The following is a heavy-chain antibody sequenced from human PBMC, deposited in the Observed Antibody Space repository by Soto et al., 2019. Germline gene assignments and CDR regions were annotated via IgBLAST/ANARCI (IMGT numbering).Heavy chain of an antibody. Sequence: PGGSLRLSCAASGFTFSSYAMSWVRQAPGKGLEWVSAISGSGGSTYYADSVKGRFTISRESSKTSLYLQMNSLRGEDTALYYCVKECGPGNVWGKGTTVTVSS. CDR1: GFTFSSYA. CDR3: VKECGPGNV. CDR2: ISGSGGST. J-gene: IGHJ6*04. D-gene: IGHD2-21*01. V-gene: IGHV3-23*01.